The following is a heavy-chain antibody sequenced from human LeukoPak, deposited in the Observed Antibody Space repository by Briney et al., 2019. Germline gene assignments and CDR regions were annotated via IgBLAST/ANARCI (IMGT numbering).Heavy chain of an antibody. CDR1: GDSFSAYF. D-gene: IGHD2-15*01. Sequence: TSETLSLTCAVYGDSFSAYFWNWIRQAPGKPLEYIGEINHRGSSHYNPSLKTRVTLSVDTSKNQFSLKLTSVTAADTAVYFCARGSSFDGYCSAGACDAGYYDSWGQGTPVTVSS. J-gene: IGHJ4*02. CDR2: INHRGSS. V-gene: IGHV4-34*01. CDR3: ARGSSFDGYCSAGACDAGYYDS.